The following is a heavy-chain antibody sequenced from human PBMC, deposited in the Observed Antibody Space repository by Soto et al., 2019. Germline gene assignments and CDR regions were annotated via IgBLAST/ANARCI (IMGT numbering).Heavy chain of an antibody. CDR3: ARHLVLYSSSWSYYFDY. CDR2: IYYSGRT. V-gene: IGHV4-59*08. CDR1: GGSISSYY. D-gene: IGHD6-13*01. Sequence: SETLSLTCTVSGGSISSYYWSWIRQPPGKGLEWIRYIYYSGRTKYNPYHKSRDNKSEDTSKKQFSLKQSSVTAADTAVYYCARHLVLYSSSWSYYFDYWGQGTLVTVS. J-gene: IGHJ4*02.